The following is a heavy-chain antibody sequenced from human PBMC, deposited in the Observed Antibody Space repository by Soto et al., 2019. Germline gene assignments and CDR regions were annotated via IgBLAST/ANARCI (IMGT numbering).Heavy chain of an antibody. CDR2: LWYDGSGE. CDR3: ARDSVRFLEHFSKDYFDY. CDR1: GFTFSDYG. V-gene: IGHV3-33*08. J-gene: IGHJ4*02. D-gene: IGHD3-3*01. Sequence: QVHLVESGGGVVQPGGSLRLSCAGSGFTFSDYGMHWVRQAPGKGLEWVAVLWYDGSGEYYTDSVRGRFTISRVNSENTLYLQMNNLRDEDTGVYYCARDSVRFLEHFSKDYFDYWGQGTRVTVSS.